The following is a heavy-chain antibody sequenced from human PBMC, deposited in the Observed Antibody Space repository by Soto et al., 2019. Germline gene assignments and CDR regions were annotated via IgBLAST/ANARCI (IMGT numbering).Heavy chain of an antibody. D-gene: IGHD3-10*01. CDR3: ARPAMVRVFDY. CDR2: IDYSGST. CDR1: GGSISSSSYY. J-gene: IGHJ4*02. V-gene: IGHV4-39*01. Sequence: LSLTCTVSGGSISSSSYYWGWIRQPPGTGLGWIGSIDYSGSTYYNPSLKGRVTISVDTSKNQFSLKLSSVTAADTAVYYCARPAMVRVFDYGGQGTLLTVSS.